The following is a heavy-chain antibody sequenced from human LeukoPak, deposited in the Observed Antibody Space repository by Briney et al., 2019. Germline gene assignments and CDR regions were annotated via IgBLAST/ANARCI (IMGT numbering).Heavy chain of an antibody. D-gene: IGHD5-24*01. CDR3: ARCGDDYNGFDY. Sequence: SETLSLTCAVYGGSFSGYYWSWIRQPPGKGLEWIGEINHSGSTNYNPSLKSRVTISVDTSKNQFSLKLSSVTAADTAVYYCARCGDDYNGFDYWGQGTLVTVSS. CDR1: GGSFSGYY. J-gene: IGHJ4*02. CDR2: INHSGST. V-gene: IGHV4-34*01.